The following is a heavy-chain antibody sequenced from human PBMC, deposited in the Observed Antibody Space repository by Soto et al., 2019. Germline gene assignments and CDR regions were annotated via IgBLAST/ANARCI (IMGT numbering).Heavy chain of an antibody. CDR3: ARVDILTVYGCMDV. Sequence: PSETLSLTCAGYGGSFSGYYWSWIRQTPGKGLEWIGEINHSGGTNYNPSLKSRVTISVDTSKTQFSLKLSSVTAADTAVYYCARVDILTVYGCMDVWGQGTTVTVSS. CDR2: INHSGGT. V-gene: IGHV4-34*01. D-gene: IGHD3-9*01. J-gene: IGHJ6*02. CDR1: GGSFSGYY.